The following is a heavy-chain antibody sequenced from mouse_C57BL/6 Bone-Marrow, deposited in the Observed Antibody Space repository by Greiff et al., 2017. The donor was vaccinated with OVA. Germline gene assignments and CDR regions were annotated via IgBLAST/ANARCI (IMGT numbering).Heavy chain of an antibody. CDR3: ARDAPGGNYVSMDY. Sequence: EVKLVESGGGLVQSGRSLRLSCATSGFTFSDFYMEWVRQAPGKGLAWIAASRNTANDYTTEYSASVKGRFIVSRDTSQSSLYLQMNALRAYDTAIYYCARDAPGGNYVSMDYWGQGATVTVSS. CDR1: GFTFSDFY. CDR2: SRNTANDYTT. J-gene: IGHJ4*01. V-gene: IGHV7-1*01. D-gene: IGHD1-1*02.